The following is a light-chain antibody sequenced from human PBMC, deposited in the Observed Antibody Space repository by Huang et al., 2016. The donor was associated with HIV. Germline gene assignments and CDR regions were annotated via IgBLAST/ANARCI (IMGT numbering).Light chain of an antibody. CDR3: QQYNNWPTT. V-gene: IGKV3-15*01. J-gene: IGKJ3*01. CDR1: QSVSNN. CDR2: GAS. Sequence: EIVMTQSPGTLSVSPGERAPLSCRASQSVSNNLAWYQQKPGQAPRLLIYGASLRATGLPARFSGSGSGTEFTLTISSLQSEDFAVYYCQQYNNWPTTFGPGTKVDIK.